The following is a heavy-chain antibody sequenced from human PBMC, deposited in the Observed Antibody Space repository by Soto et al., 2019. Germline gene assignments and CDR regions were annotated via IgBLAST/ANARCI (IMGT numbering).Heavy chain of an antibody. CDR2: IYLSGST. Sequence: QVQLQESGPGLVQPSQTLSLTCSVSGASISSVGYYWTWIRQRPGAGLEWIGYIYLSGSTYYNPSLKSRLTISVDTSKNQFSLRLSSVTAADTAVYYCGSFSDRITPATIVDWGQGTLVTVSS. D-gene: IGHD2-2*02. CDR3: GSFSDRITPATIVD. CDR1: GASISSVGYY. V-gene: IGHV4-31*03. J-gene: IGHJ4*02.